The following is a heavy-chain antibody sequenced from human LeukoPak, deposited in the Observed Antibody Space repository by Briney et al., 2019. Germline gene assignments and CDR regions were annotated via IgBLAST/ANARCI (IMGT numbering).Heavy chain of an antibody. D-gene: IGHD3-10*01. CDR3: ARVEWFGELSPFDI. CDR2: IYYSGST. CDR1: VDSISSYY. V-gene: IGHV4-59*01. J-gene: IGHJ3*02. Sequence: SETLSLTCTVSVDSISSYYWSWIRQPPGEGLEWIGYIYYSGSTNYNPSLKSRVTISVDTSKNQFSLKLSSVTAADTAVYYCARVEWFGELSPFDIWGQGTMVTVSS.